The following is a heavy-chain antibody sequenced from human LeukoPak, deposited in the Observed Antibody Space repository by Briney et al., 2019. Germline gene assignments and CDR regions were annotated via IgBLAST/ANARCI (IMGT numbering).Heavy chain of an antibody. Sequence: GGSLRLSCAASGFTFSNYAMHWVRQAPGRGLEWVAFIRYDGSNKYYADSVKGRFTISRDNAKNSLYLQMNSLRAEDTALYYCAKDRYDSSGYCFDYWGQGTLVTVSS. J-gene: IGHJ4*02. CDR2: IRYDGSNK. CDR3: AKDRYDSSGYCFDY. CDR1: GFTFSNYA. D-gene: IGHD3-22*01. V-gene: IGHV3-30*02.